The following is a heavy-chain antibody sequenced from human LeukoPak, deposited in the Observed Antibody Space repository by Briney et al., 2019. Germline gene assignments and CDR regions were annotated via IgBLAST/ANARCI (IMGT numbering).Heavy chain of an antibody. Sequence: SKTLSLTCAVYGGSFSGYYWSWIRQPPGKGLEWIGEINHSGSTNYNPSLKSRVTISVDTSKNQFSLKLSSVTAADTAVYYCARVGRNSYGYLAFDYWGQGTLVTVSS. CDR2: INHSGST. J-gene: IGHJ4*02. CDR1: GGSFSGYY. CDR3: ARVGRNSYGYLAFDY. V-gene: IGHV4-34*01. D-gene: IGHD5-18*01.